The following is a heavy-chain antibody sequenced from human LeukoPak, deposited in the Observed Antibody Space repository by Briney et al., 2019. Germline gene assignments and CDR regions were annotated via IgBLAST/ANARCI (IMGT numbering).Heavy chain of an antibody. D-gene: IGHD3-10*01. J-gene: IGHJ4*02. CDR1: GFTFDDYA. Sequence: GGSLRLSCAASGFTFDDYAMHWVRQAPGKGLEWVSGISWNSGSIGYADSVKGRFTISRDNAKNSLYLQMNSLRAEDTALYYCAKDRRYYGSGSYFDYWGQGTLVTVSS. V-gene: IGHV3-9*01. CDR3: AKDRRYYGSGSYFDY. CDR2: ISWNSGSI.